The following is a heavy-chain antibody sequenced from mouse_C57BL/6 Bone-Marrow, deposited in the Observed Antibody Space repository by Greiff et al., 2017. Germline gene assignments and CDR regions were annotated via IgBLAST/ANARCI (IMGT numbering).Heavy chain of an antibody. J-gene: IGHJ4*01. CDR2: IRDGGSYT. D-gene: IGHD2-3*01. V-gene: IGHV5-4*03. Sequence: DVMLVESGGGLVKPGGSLKLSCAASGFTFSSYAMSWVRQTPEKRLEWVATIRDGGSYTYYPDNVKGRFTISRDNAKNNLYLEMSHLKSEDTAMYYCARLPDGYYEEYYYAMDYWGQGTSVTVSS. CDR1: GFTFSSYA. CDR3: ARLPDGYYEEYYYAMDY.